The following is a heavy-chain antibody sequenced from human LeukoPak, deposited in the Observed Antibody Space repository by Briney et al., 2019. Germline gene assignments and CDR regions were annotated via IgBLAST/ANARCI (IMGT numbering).Heavy chain of an antibody. Sequence: GESLKISFKGSGYSFTSYWIGWVRQMPGKGLEWMGIIYPGDSDTRYSPSFQGQVTISADKSISTAYLQWSSLKASDTAMYYCARSQVKGYCSGGSCYAPDYWGQGTLVTVSS. CDR3: ARSQVKGYCSGGSCYAPDY. CDR1: GYSFTSYW. V-gene: IGHV5-51*01. J-gene: IGHJ4*02. D-gene: IGHD2-15*01. CDR2: IYPGDSDT.